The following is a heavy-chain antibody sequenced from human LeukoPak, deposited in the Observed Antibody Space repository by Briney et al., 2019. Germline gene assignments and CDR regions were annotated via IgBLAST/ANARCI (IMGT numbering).Heavy chain of an antibody. V-gene: IGHV3-21*01. CDR2: ISSSSSYI. D-gene: IGHD5-12*01. CDR1: GFTFSSYS. CDR3: ARDNTYSGYALDY. Sequence: GGSLRLSCAASGFTFSSYSMNWVRQAPGKGLEWVSSISSSSSYIYYADSVKGRFTISRDNAKNSLYLQMNSLGAEDTAVYYCARDNTYSGYALDYWGQGTLVTVSS. J-gene: IGHJ4*02.